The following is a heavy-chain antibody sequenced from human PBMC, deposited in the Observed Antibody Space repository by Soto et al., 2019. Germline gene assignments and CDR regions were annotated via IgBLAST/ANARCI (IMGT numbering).Heavy chain of an antibody. J-gene: IGHJ4*02. CDR2: IIPIFGTA. D-gene: IGHD6-19*01. CDR3: ASSSSGWYFFDY. CDR1: GGTFSSYA. V-gene: IGHV1-69*13. Sequence: SVKVSCKASGGTFSSYAISWVRQAPGQGLEWMGGIIPIFGTANYAQKFQGRVTITADESTSTAYMELSSLRSEDTAVYYCASSSSGWYFFDYWGQGTLVTVSS.